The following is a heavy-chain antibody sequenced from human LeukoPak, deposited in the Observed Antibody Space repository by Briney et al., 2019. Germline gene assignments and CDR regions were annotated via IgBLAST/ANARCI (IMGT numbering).Heavy chain of an antibody. CDR2: INHSGST. V-gene: IGHV4-34*01. CDR1: GGSFSGYY. J-gene: IGHJ4*02. Sequence: PSETLSLTCAVYGGSFSGYYWSWIRQPPGKGLEWIGEINHSGSTNYNPSLKSRVTISVDTSKNQFSLKLSSVTAADTAVYYCASPLSGSYYVRADYWGQGTLVTVSS. D-gene: IGHD1-26*01. CDR3: ASPLSGSYYVRADY.